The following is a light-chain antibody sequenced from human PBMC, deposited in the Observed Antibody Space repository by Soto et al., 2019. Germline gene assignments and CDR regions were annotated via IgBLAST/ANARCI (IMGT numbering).Light chain of an antibody. CDR1: RSDVGGYSY. Sequence: QSVLTQPRSVSGSPGQSVTISCTGTRSDVGGYSYVSWYQQHPDKAPKVMIHDVSKRPSGVPDRFSGSKSGNTASLTISGLQAEYEADYYCCSYAGTFTYVFGTGTKLTVL. CDR2: DVS. J-gene: IGLJ1*01. CDR3: CSYAGTFTYV. V-gene: IGLV2-11*01.